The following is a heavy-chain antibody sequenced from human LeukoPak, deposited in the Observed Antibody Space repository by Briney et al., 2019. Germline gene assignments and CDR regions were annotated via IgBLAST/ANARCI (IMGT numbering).Heavy chain of an antibody. J-gene: IGHJ4*02. D-gene: IGHD6-19*01. CDR3: AKNGYSSGWYMYYFDY. CDR2: ISYDGKNM. Sequence: GGSLRLSCAASGLSFGTSGMPWVRQAPGKGLEWVAVISYDGKNMYYADSVRGRFTVSRDNSMNTLYLQMNSLRTEDTAVYYCAKNGYSSGWYMYYFDYWGQGTLVTVSS. CDR1: GLSFGTSG. V-gene: IGHV3-30*18.